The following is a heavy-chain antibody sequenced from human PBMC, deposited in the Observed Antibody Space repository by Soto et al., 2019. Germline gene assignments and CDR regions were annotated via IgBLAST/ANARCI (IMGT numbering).Heavy chain of an antibody. CDR3: ARHVRAPGIIPSHFDY. CDR1: GDSITTENYY. V-gene: IGHV4-39*01. CDR2: IFHSGTT. J-gene: IGHJ4*02. Sequence: SETLSLTCTVSGDSITTENYYWAWIRQPPGKGLEWIGSIFHSGTTYHNPSLKSRVTISVDTPKNQFSLKLSSVTAADTAVYYCARHVRAPGIIPSHFDYWGQGTLVTVSS. D-gene: IGHD3-10*01.